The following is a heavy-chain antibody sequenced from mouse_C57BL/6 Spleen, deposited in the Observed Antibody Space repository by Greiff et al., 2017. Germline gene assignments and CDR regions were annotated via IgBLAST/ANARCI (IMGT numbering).Heavy chain of an antibody. J-gene: IGHJ4*01. D-gene: IGHD1-3*01. V-gene: IGHV5-6*01. Sequence: EVKLQESGGDLVKPGGSLKLSCAASGFTFSSYGMSWVRQTPDKRLEWVATISSGGSYTYYPDSVKGRFTISRDNAKNTLYLQMSSLKSEDTAMDDCARHHIPPHYARDYWGQGTSVTVSS. CDR2: ISSGGSYT. CDR1: GFTFSSYG. CDR3: ARHHIPPHYARDY.